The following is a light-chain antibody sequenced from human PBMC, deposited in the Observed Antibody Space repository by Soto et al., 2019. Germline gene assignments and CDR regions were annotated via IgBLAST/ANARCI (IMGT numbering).Light chain of an antibody. J-gene: IGKJ5*01. CDR2: DVS. V-gene: IGKV2-30*01. Sequence: DVVLTQSPLSLPVTLGQPASISCRSSQSLVYSDGNTYLNWFQQRPGRSPRRLIYDVSNRDSGVPDRFSGSGAWTYFTLKIPRVEAEDVGVYYCMQGTHWPPLTFGQGTRLEIK. CDR1: QSLVYSDGNTY. CDR3: MQGTHWPPLT.